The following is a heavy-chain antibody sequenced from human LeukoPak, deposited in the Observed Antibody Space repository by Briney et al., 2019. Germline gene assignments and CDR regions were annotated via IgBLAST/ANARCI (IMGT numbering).Heavy chain of an antibody. CDR2: INNSGST. D-gene: IGHD3-16*01. J-gene: IGHJ4*02. Sequence: GSLRLSCAASGFTVITNDMTWVRQAPGKGLEWIGEINNSGSTSYNPSLNSRVIMSVDRSKNQFSLRLTSVTAADTAVYYCARGRYGPRLGNWGQGTLVTVSS. CDR1: GFTVITND. V-gene: IGHV4-4*02. CDR3: ARGRYGPRLGN.